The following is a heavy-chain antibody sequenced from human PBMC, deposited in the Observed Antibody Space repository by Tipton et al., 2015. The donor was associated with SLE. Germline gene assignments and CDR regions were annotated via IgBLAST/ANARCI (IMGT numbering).Heavy chain of an antibody. Sequence: TLSLTCSVSGDSINKGGYHWNWIRQPAGMGLEWIGRMDTSGGTFYNPSLESRVTISSDTSKTQFSLNLNSVTAADTAVYYCARHKGVVYFYHYDGLDVWGHGTTVTVSS. CDR3: ARHKGVVYFYHYDGLDV. J-gene: IGHJ6*02. V-gene: IGHV4-61*02. CDR2: MDTSGGT. CDR1: GDSINKGGYH. D-gene: IGHD3-3*01.